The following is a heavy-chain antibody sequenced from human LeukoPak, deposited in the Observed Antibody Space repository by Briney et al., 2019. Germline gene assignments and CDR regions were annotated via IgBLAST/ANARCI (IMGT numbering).Heavy chain of an antibody. V-gene: IGHV4-39*01. CDR2: IYYSGST. D-gene: IGHD3-22*01. Sequence: SETLSLTCTVSGGSISSSSYYWGWIRQPPGKGLEWIGSIYYSGSTYYNPSLKSRVTISVDTSKNQFSLKLSSVTAADTAVYYCASIMYYDSSGHQDAFDIWGQGTMVTVSS. CDR1: GGSISSSSYY. J-gene: IGHJ3*02. CDR3: ASIMYYDSSGHQDAFDI.